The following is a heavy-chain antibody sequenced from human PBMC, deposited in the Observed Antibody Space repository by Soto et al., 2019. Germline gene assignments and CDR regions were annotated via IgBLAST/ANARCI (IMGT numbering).Heavy chain of an antibody. CDR1: GYTFTHYA. V-gene: IGHV1-3*01. Sequence: QVQLVQSGAEVKKPGASVKVSCTASGYTFTHYAIHWVRHAPGQRLEWMGFINAGSGNTKYSQTFKGRLTFTKDTSASTAYMDLSSLRYEDTAIYYCARGLAADGAWGQGTLVTVSS. J-gene: IGHJ5*02. CDR3: ARGLAADGA. D-gene: IGHD6-13*01. CDR2: INAGSGNT.